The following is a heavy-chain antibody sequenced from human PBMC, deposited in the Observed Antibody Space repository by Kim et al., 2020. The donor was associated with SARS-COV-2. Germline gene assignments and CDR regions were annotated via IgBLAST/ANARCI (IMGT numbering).Heavy chain of an antibody. CDR1: GFTFDGYA. V-gene: IGHV3-9*01. CDR2: ISWNSVYI. CDR3: AKDKGRDTGDDLYYGMDV. Sequence: GGSLRLSCAASGFTFDGYAMHWVRQAPGKGLEWVSGISWNSVYIGYADSVKGRFTISRDNAKNSLYLQMNSLRVEDTALYYCAKDKGRDTGDDLYYGMDVWGQGTKVTVSS. J-gene: IGHJ6*02. D-gene: IGHD5-18*01.